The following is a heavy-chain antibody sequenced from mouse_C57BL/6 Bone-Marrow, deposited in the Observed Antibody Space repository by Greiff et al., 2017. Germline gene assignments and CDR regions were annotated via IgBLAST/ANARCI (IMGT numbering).Heavy chain of an antibody. V-gene: IGHV4-1*01. D-gene: IGHD2-4*01. J-gene: IGHJ1*03. Sequence: DVQLQESGGGLVQPGGSLKLSCAASGIDFSRYWMSWVRRAPGKGLEWIGEINPDSSTINYAPSLKDKFIISRDNAKNTLYLQMSKVRSEDTALYYCARDDYDDGDWYFDVWGTGTTVTVSS. CDR3: ARDDYDDGDWYFDV. CDR2: INPDSSTI. CDR1: GIDFSRYW.